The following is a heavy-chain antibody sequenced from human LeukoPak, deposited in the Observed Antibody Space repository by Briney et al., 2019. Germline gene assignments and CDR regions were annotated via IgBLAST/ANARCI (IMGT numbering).Heavy chain of an antibody. CDR1: GGSISSSSYY. J-gene: IGHJ4*02. CDR2: IYYSGST. Sequence: SSETLSLTCTVSGGSISSSSYYWGWIRQPPGKGLEWIGSIYYSGSTYYNPSLKSRVTISVDTSKNQFSLKLSSVTAADTAVYYCARQKLLWFGELLQNWGQGTLVTVSS. V-gene: IGHV4-39*01. D-gene: IGHD3-10*01. CDR3: ARQKLLWFGELLQN.